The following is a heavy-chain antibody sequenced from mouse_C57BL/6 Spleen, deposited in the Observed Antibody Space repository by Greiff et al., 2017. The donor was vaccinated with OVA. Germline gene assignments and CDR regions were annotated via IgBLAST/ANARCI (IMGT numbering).Heavy chain of an antibody. D-gene: IGHD1-1*01. CDR3: ARRFITTVVAPYFDV. Sequence: EVQLVESGGGLVKPGGSLKLSCAASGFTFSDYGMHWVRQAPEKGLEWVAYISSGSSTIYYADTVKGRFTISRDNAKNTLFLQMTSLRSEDTATYYCARRFITTVVAPYFDVWGTGTTVTVSS. V-gene: IGHV5-17*01. CDR1: GFTFSDYG. J-gene: IGHJ1*03. CDR2: ISSGSSTI.